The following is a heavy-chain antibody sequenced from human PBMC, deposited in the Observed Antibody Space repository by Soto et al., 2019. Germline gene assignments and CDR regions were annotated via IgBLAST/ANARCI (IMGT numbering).Heavy chain of an antibody. J-gene: IGHJ4*02. Sequence: GGSLRLSCAASGFTFSSYGMHWVRQAPGKGLEWVAVIWYDGSNKYYADSVKGRFTISRDNSKNTLYLQMNSLRAEDTAVYYCARDGRELLVDYWGQGTLVTVSS. CDR3: ARDGRELLVDY. V-gene: IGHV3-33*01. D-gene: IGHD1-26*01. CDR2: IWYDGSNK. CDR1: GFTFSSYG.